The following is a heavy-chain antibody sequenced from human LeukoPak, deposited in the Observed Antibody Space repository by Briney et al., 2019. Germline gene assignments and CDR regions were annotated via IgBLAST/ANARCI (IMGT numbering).Heavy chain of an antibody. V-gene: IGHV3-21*04. CDR1: GFIFSDFG. J-gene: IGHJ4*02. D-gene: IGHD2-2*01. CDR2: ISSRGTST. Sequence: PGGSLRLSCVASGFIFSDFGMNWVRQVPGKGLEWVAFISSRGTSTFYAESVKGRFTISRDTGKKSLDLQMTSLRVEDTAAYYCVRGTDCPATTCYPLSAFDYWGQGTLVTVSS. CDR3: VRGTDCPATTCYPLSAFDY.